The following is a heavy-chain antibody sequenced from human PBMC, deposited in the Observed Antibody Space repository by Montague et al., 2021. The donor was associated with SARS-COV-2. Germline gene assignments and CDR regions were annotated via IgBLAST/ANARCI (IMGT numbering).Heavy chain of an antibody. CDR2: INHRGTS. Sequence: SETLSLTCAVYGGSFSDYFWTWIRQPPGKGLEWIGEINHRGTSNYNPSLKNRVSISVDTSKNQFSLYLGSVTAADTAVYYCARGRQHFNMIVVVMTGGEYYFDYWGQGTPGTVPS. V-gene: IGHV4-34*01. CDR3: ARGRQHFNMIVVVMTGGEYYFDY. J-gene: IGHJ4*02. D-gene: IGHD3-22*01. CDR1: GGSFSDYF.